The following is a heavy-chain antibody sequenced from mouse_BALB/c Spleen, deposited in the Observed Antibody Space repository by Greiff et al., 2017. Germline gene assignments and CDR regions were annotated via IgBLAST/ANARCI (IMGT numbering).Heavy chain of an antibody. V-gene: IGHV1-80*01. D-gene: IGHD2-14*01. Sequence: VQLQESGAELARPGASVKLSCKASGYAFSSYWMNWVKQRPGQGLEWIGQIYPGDGDTNYNGKFKGKATLTADKSSSTAYMQLSSLTSEDSAVYCCTRGYERFAYWGQGTLVTVSA. CDR3: TRGYERFAY. J-gene: IGHJ3*01. CDR2: IYPGDGDT. CDR1: GYAFSSYW.